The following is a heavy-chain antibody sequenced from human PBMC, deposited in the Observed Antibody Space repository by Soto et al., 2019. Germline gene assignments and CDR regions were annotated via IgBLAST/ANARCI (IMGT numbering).Heavy chain of an antibody. V-gene: IGHV3-30-3*01. CDR2: ISYDGSNK. Sequence: PGGSLRLSCAASGFTFSSYAMHWVRQAPGKGLEWVAVISYDGSNKYYADSVKGRFTISRDNSKNTLYLQMNSLRAEDMAVYYCARGLQFLDYWGQGTLVTVSS. D-gene: IGHD5-12*01. CDR1: GFTFSSYA. J-gene: IGHJ4*02. CDR3: ARGLQFLDY.